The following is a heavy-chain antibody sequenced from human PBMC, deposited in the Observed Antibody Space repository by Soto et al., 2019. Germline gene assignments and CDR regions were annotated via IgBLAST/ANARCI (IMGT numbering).Heavy chain of an antibody. D-gene: IGHD5-12*01. J-gene: IGHJ4*02. CDR1: GFSLNTDGMG. Sequence: QVTLKEAGPVLVKPTETLTLTCTVSGFSLNTDGMGVRWIRQPPGKALEWLAQIFSSDDKSYSASLKSRLPISKTSSGSQVVLPVTNMDPVDTATWYCAGIRGYDSLVPVDYWGQGILVTGSS. V-gene: IGHV2-26*01. CDR3: AGIRGYDSLVPVDY. CDR2: IFSSDDK.